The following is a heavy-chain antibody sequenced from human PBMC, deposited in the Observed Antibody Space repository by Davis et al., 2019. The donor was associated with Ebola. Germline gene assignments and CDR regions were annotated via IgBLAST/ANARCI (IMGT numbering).Heavy chain of an antibody. D-gene: IGHD6-13*01. J-gene: IGHJ4*02. Sequence: ASVKVSCKASGYTFTNYYMHWVRQAPGQGLEWMGMINPNDGRTIYAQKLQDRVTLTTDTSTTTAYMEVRGLRSDDTAVYYCARRRTWYGTGLDYWGQGTLVTVSS. CDR1: GYTFTNYY. CDR3: ARRRTWYGTGLDY. V-gene: IGHV1-46*01. CDR2: INPNDGRT.